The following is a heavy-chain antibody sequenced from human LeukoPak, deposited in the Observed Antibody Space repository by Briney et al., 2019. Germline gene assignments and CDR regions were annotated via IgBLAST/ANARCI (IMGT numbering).Heavy chain of an antibody. D-gene: IGHD6-13*01. J-gene: IGHJ5*02. CDR2: IWYDGNNK. CDR1: GFTFSSYG. Sequence: PGGSLRLSCVASGFTFSSYGMHWVRQAPGKGLEWVAVIWYDGNNKYYADSVKGRFTISRDNSKNTVYLQMNSLRAEDTAVYYCAKYSSSWSQYNWPDPWGQGTLVTVSS. CDR3: AKYSSSWSQYNWPDP. V-gene: IGHV3-33*06.